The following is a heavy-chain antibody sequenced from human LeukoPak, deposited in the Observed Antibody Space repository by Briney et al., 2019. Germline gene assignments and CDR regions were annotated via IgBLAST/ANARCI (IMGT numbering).Heavy chain of an antibody. CDR2: IHSSGNT. V-gene: IGHV4-4*07. CDR3: ARGPSHGGTYFES. CDR1: GGFISNYY. J-gene: IGHJ4*02. D-gene: IGHD4-23*01. Sequence: SETLSLTCTVSGGFISNYYWSWIRQPAGKELEWIGRIHSSGNTPHNPSLKSRVSMSVDTSKNQFSLRLTSATAADTAVYYCARGPSHGGTYFESWGQGTLVTVSS.